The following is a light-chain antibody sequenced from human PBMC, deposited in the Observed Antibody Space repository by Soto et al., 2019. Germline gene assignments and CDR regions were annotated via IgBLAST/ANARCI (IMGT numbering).Light chain of an antibody. CDR3: GSYTSSSTLYV. J-gene: IGLJ1*01. Sequence: QSALTQPASVSGSPGQSITVSCTGTSSDVGGYNYVSWYQQHPGKAPKLMIYDVSNRPSGVSNRFSGSNSGNTASLTISGLQAEDEADYYCGSYTSSSTLYVFGTGTKLTVL. V-gene: IGLV2-14*01. CDR1: SSDVGGYNY. CDR2: DVS.